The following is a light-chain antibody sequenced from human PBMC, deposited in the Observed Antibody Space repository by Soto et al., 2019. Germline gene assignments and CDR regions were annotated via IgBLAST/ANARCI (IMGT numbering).Light chain of an antibody. J-gene: IGLJ1*01. V-gene: IGLV2-18*02. CDR1: NSDVGSYNR. CDR2: EVS. CDR3: SSNTSSSTYV. Sequence: QSVLTQPPSVSGSPGQSVTISCTGTNSDVGSYNRVSWYQQPPGTAPKLMISEVSNRPSGVPDRFSGSKSGNTASLTISGLQAEDEADYYCSSNTSSSTYVFGTGTKVTVL.